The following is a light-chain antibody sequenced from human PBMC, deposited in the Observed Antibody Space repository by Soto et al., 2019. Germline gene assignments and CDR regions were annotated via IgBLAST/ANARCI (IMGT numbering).Light chain of an antibody. CDR1: QGISSY. J-gene: IGKJ4*01. V-gene: IGKV1-39*01. CDR3: QQSYSTPLT. Sequence: DIQMTQSTSTLSASVGDRVTITCRASQGISSYLAWYQQKPGKAPKLLIYAASTLQSGVPSRFSGSGSGTDFTLTISSLQPEDFATYYCQQSYSTPLTFGGGTKVDIK. CDR2: AAS.